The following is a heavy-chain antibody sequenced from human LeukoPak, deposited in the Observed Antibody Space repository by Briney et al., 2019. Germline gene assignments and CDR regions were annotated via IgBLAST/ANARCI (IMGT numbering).Heavy chain of an antibody. CDR3: ARESSTWYEYDY. D-gene: IGHD6-13*01. J-gene: IGHJ4*02. V-gene: IGHV3-64*01. CDR1: GFSFSSYA. CDR2: ITANGGST. Sequence: GGSLRLSCAASGFSFSSYAMHWVRQAPGKGLEYVSAITANGGSTYYANSVEDRFTISRDNSKNTLYLQMGSLRAEDTAVYYCARESSTWYEYDYWGQGTLVIVSS.